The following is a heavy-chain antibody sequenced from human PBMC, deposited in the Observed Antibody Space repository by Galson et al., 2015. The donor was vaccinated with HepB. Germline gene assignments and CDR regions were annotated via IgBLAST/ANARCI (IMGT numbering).Heavy chain of an antibody. CDR1: GGSFSGYY. J-gene: IGHJ4*02. CDR2: INHSGST. Sequence: ETLSLTCAVYGGSFSGYYWSWIRQPPGKGLEWIGEINHSGSTNYNPSLKSRVTISVDTSKNQFSLKLSSVTAADTAVYYCARGLEPLSSSSWYGIYFDYWGQGTLVTVSS. V-gene: IGHV4-34*01. D-gene: IGHD6-13*01. CDR3: ARGLEPLSSSSWYGIYFDY.